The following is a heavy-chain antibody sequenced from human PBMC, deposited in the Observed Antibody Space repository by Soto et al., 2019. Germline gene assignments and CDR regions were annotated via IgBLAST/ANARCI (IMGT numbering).Heavy chain of an antibody. CDR1: GFNFSNYG. CDR3: ARSDCTSTSCYVVWFDP. J-gene: IGHJ5*02. CDR2: ISSSSTYI. V-gene: IGHV3-21*01. Sequence: EVQLVESGGGLVKPGGSLRISCTASGFNFSNYGMNWVRQAPGKGLEWVSSISSSSTYISYADSVKGRFTISRDNAENSESLQMNSLRADDTAVYYCARSDCTSTSCYVVWFDPWGQGTLVTVSS. D-gene: IGHD2-2*01.